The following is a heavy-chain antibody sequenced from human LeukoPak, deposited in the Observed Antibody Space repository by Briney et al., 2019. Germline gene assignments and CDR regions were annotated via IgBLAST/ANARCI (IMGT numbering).Heavy chain of an antibody. J-gene: IGHJ4*02. Sequence: PGGSLRLSCAASGFTFSSYAMSWVRQAPGKGLEWVGRIKKRTDGATTDYAAPVNGRFTISRDDAQDTLYLQMNSLRTEDTAVYYCATEPGGIGLFDGYWGQGTLVTVSS. CDR1: GFTFSSYA. CDR3: ATEPGGIGLFDGY. CDR2: IKKRTDGATT. V-gene: IGHV3-15*01. D-gene: IGHD6-13*01.